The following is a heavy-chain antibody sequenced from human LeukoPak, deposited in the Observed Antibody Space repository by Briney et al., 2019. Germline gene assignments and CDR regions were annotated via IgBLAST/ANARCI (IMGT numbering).Heavy chain of an antibody. V-gene: IGHV3-21*01. CDR2: ISGPSIYM. Sequence: GGSLRLSCAASGFTFSTYSMNWVRQAPGKGLEWVSSISGPSIYMYYADSVRGRFTISRDNAKNTVYLQMNSLRAEDTAVYFCARDPYGSGSYDEYYFDSWGQGTLVTVSS. CDR1: GFTFSTYS. D-gene: IGHD3-10*01. CDR3: ARDPYGSGSYDEYYFDS. J-gene: IGHJ4*02.